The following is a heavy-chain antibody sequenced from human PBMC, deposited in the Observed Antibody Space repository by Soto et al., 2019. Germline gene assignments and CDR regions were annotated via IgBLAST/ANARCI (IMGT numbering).Heavy chain of an antibody. CDR3: ARDQGITTVGVYSMYYYGMDV. Sequence: QVQLVQSGAEVKKPGASVKVSCKASGYTFTRSGISWVRQAPGQGLEWLGWINPDNGNTNYAQHLQGRVSLTTDTSTSKAYMDLRSLRSDDTAVYYCARDQGITTVGVYSMYYYGMDVWGQGTTVTVSS. D-gene: IGHD3-3*01. J-gene: IGHJ6*02. CDR2: INPDNGNT. CDR1: GYTFTRSG. V-gene: IGHV1-18*01.